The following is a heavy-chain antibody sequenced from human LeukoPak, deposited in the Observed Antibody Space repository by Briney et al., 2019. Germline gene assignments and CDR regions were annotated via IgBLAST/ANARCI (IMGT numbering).Heavy chain of an antibody. Sequence: PGGSLRLSCAASGFTFSSYAMSWVREAPGKGLEWVSAISGSGGSTYYADSVKGRFTISRDNSKNTLYLQMNSLRAEDTAVYYCAKKLVPYYYDSSGYSWGQGTLVTVSS. CDR2: ISGSGGST. J-gene: IGHJ5*02. V-gene: IGHV3-23*01. D-gene: IGHD3-22*01. CDR1: GFTFSSYA. CDR3: AKKLVPYYYDSSGYS.